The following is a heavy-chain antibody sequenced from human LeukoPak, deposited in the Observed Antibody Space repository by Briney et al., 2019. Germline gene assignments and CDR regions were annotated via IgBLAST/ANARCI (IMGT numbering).Heavy chain of an antibody. D-gene: IGHD1-26*01. CDR2: IYHSGST. CDR1: GGSISSGGYY. V-gene: IGHV4-30-2*01. Sequence: SETLSLTCTVSGGSISSGGYYWSWIRQPPGKGLEWIGYIYHSGSTYYNPSLKSRVTISVDRSKNQFSLKLSSVTAADTAVYYCARADELVGATHAFDIWGQGTMVTVSS. CDR3: ARADELVGATHAFDI. J-gene: IGHJ3*02.